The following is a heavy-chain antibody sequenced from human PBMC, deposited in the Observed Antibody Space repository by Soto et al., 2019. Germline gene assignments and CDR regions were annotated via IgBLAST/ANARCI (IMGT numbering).Heavy chain of an antibody. Sequence: GGSLRLSCDASGFTVSVFDMHWVRLPTGKGLEWASSIGTAGDTYYAVSVKRRFTFSRDYAKNSLSLQMNSLSDRAIAVYFCAKSQEISTHCFDFWGQGAQVTVSS. D-gene: IGHD2-2*01. CDR1: GFTVSVFD. V-gene: IGHV3-13*01. CDR2: IGTAGDT. J-gene: IGHJ4*02. CDR3: AKSQEISTHCFDF.